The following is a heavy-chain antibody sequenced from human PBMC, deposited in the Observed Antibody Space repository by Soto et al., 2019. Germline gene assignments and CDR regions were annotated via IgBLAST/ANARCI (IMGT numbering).Heavy chain of an antibody. V-gene: IGHV3-48*02. CDR1: GFTFSSYS. Sequence: GGSLRLSCAASGFTFSSYSMNWVRQAPGKGLEWVSYISSSSSTIYYADSVKGRFTISRDNAKNSLYLQMNSLSDEDTAVYYCAREPYYYDSSGYDPYGMDVWGQGTTVTVSS. J-gene: IGHJ6*02. CDR3: AREPYYYDSSGYDPYGMDV. CDR2: ISSSSSTI. D-gene: IGHD3-22*01.